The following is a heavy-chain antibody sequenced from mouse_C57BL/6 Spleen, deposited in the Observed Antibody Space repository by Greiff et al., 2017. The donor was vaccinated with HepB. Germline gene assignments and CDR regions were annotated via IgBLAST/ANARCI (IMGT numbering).Heavy chain of an antibody. CDR1: GYTFTSYW. D-gene: IGHD1-1*01. CDR2: IDPNSGGT. J-gene: IGHJ4*01. V-gene: IGHV1-72*01. CDR3: AGSYGSSFPYAMDY. Sequence: QVQLQQPGAELVKPGASVKLSCKASGYTFTSYWMHWVKQRPGRGLEWIGRIDPNSGGTNYNEKFKSKATLTVDKPSSTAYMQLSSLTSEDSAVYYCAGSYGSSFPYAMDYWGQGTSVTVSS.